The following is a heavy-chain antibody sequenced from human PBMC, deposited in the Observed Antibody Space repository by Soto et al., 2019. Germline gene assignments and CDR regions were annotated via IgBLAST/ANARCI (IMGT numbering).Heavy chain of an antibody. V-gene: IGHV3-30-3*01. Sequence: GGSLRLSCSASGFTFSSYAMHWVRHAPCKGLEWVAVISYDGSNKYYADSVKGRFTISRDNSKNTLYLQMNSLRAEDTAVYYCATYSRGKYYYDCSGSPYDLLYVCGK. CDR1: GFTFSSYA. CDR3: ATYSRGKYYYDCSGSPYDLLYV. CDR2: ISYDGSNK. J-gene: IGHJ6*03. D-gene: IGHD3-22*01.